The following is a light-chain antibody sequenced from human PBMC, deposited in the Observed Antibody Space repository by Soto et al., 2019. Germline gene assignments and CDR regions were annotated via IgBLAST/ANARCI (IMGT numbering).Light chain of an antibody. CDR2: AAS. Sequence: EIVLTQSPGTLSLSPGERATLSCRASQAVSSSQLAWYQQKPGQAPRLLIYAASSRATGIPDRFSGGGSATDFTLTITRLEPEDFAVYYCQQYSWSPYTCGQGTKLEIK. CDR3: QQYSWSPYT. CDR1: QAVSSSQ. J-gene: IGKJ2*01. V-gene: IGKV3-20*01.